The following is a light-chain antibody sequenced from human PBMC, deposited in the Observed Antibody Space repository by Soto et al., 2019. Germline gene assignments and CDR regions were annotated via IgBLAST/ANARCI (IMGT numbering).Light chain of an antibody. J-gene: IGKJ1*01. Sequence: EIVLTQSPGTLSFSPGERATLSCRASESVRSNSLAWYQQKPGQAPRLLIYGASNRATGIPDRFSGSGSGTDFTLTISRLEPEDFAVYYCQQYGSSPTTFGQGTKVEIK. V-gene: IGKV3-20*01. CDR2: GAS. CDR1: ESVRSNS. CDR3: QQYGSSPTT.